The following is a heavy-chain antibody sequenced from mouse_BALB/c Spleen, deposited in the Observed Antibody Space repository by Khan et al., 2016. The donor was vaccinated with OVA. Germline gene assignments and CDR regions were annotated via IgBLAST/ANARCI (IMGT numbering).Heavy chain of an antibody. CDR3: ARRYRTAYPLYYYAMDY. Sequence: QFQLVQSGPELTKPGETVKISCKASEYIFTNYGMNWVKQAPGKGLKWMGWINTNTGEPTYAEEFKGRFAFSLETSASTAYLQINNLKNEDTATYFCARRYRTAYPLYYYAMDYWGQGTSVTVSS. D-gene: IGHD1-2*01. CDR2: INTNTGEP. CDR1: EYIFTNYG. V-gene: IGHV9-3*02. J-gene: IGHJ4*01.